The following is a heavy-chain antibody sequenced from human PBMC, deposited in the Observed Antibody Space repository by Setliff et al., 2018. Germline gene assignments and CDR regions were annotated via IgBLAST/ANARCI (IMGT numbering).Heavy chain of an antibody. V-gene: IGHV3-9*01. Sequence: TGGSLRLSCAASGFTFDDYAMHWVRQAPGKGLEWVSGISWNSGSIGYADSVKGRFTISRDNAKNSLYLQMNSLRAEDTALYYCAKGSSGSYLGRMFDYWGQGTLVTVSS. CDR1: GFTFDDYA. D-gene: IGHD1-26*01. J-gene: IGHJ4*02. CDR2: ISWNSGSI. CDR3: AKGSSGSYLGRMFDY.